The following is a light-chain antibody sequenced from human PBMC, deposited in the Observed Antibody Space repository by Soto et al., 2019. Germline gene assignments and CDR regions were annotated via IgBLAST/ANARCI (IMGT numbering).Light chain of an antibody. CDR2: GNS. V-gene: IGLV1-40*01. CDR1: SSNIGAGYD. J-gene: IGLJ3*02. CDR3: QSYDSSLSGGV. Sequence: QSVLTQPPSVSGAPGQRVTISCTESSSNIGAGYDVHWYQQLPGTAPKLLIYGNSNRPSGVPDRFSGSKSGTSASLAITGFQAEDEADYYCQSYDSSLSGGVFGGGTKVTVL.